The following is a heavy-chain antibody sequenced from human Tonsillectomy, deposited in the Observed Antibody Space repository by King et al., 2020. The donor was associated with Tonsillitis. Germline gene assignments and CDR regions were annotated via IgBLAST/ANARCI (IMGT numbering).Heavy chain of an antibody. Sequence: VQLVESGAEVKKPGASVKVSCKASGYTFSGYYMHWMRQAPGQGLEWMGWINPNTGGTNYAQKFQGRVTMTRDTAISTAYMELSRLRSDDTAVYYCARDGSGWYGEAWFDPWGQGTRVTVSS. CDR1: GYTFSGYY. J-gene: IGHJ5*02. CDR3: ARDGSGWYGEAWFDP. V-gene: IGHV1-2*02. CDR2: INPNTGGT. D-gene: IGHD6-19*01.